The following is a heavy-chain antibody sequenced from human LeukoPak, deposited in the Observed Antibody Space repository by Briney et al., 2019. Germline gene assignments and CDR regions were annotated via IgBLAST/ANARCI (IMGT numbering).Heavy chain of an antibody. V-gene: IGHV4-39*01. CDR2: IYYSGST. J-gene: IGHJ4*02. Sequence: SETLSLTCTVSGGSISSSSYYWGWIRQPPGKGLEWIGSIYYSGSTYYNPSLKSRVTISVDTSKNQFSLKLSFVTAADTAVYYCATGYCSSTSCLGIDYWGQGTLVTVSS. CDR1: GGSISSSSYY. D-gene: IGHD2-2*03. CDR3: ATGYCSSTSCLGIDY.